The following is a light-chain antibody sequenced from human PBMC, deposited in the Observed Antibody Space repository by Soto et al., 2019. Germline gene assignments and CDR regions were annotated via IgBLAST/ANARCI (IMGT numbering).Light chain of an antibody. Sequence: EILMTQSPATLSVFPGERATLSCRASQSLSRNLAWYQQKPGQAPRLLIYGAPTRASGIPARFSGSGSGTEFTLTISSLQSEDFALYYCQHYNDWPPAFTFGPGTKVDL. V-gene: IGKV3-15*01. CDR1: QSLSRN. J-gene: IGKJ3*01. CDR3: QHYNDWPPAFT. CDR2: GAP.